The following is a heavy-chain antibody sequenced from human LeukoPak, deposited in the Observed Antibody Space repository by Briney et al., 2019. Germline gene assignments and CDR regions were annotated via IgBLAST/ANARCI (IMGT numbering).Heavy chain of an antibody. Sequence: SETLFLTCTVSGGSISSYYWSWIRQPPGKGLEWIGYIYTSGSTNYNPSLKSRVTISVDTSKNQFSLKLSSVTAADTAVYYCARLNLGWFDPWGQGTLVTVSS. J-gene: IGHJ5*02. CDR1: GGSISSYY. D-gene: IGHD1-7*01. CDR3: ARLNLGWFDP. V-gene: IGHV4-4*09. CDR2: IYTSGST.